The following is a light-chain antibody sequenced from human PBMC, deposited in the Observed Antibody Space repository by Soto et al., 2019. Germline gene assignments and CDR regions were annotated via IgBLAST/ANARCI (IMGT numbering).Light chain of an antibody. CDR2: GAS. J-gene: IGKJ1*01. V-gene: IGKV3-20*01. CDR1: QSVSSTY. CDR3: QQHGSSPWT. Sequence: EIELTQSPGTLSLSPGESATLSCKASQSVSSTYLAWFQQKPGQPPTLLIYGASSRATGIPGRFSGSGSGTDFSLTISRLEPEDFAVYYCQQHGSSPWTFGQGTKVDIK.